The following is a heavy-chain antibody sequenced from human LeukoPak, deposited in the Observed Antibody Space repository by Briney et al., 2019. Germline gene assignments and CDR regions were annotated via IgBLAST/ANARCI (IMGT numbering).Heavy chain of an antibody. CDR3: AGRNWGSPDY. Sequence: PSQTLSLTCTVSGGSISSGGYYWSWIRQPPGKGLEWIGCIYHSGSTYYNPSLKSRVTISVDTSKNQFSLKLSSVTAADTAVYYCAGRNWGSPDYWGQGTLVTVSS. CDR2: IYHSGST. J-gene: IGHJ4*02. D-gene: IGHD7-27*01. CDR1: GGSISSGGYY. V-gene: IGHV4-30-2*03.